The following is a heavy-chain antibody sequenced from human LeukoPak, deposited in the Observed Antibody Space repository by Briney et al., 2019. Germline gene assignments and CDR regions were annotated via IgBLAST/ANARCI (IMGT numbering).Heavy chain of an antibody. CDR2: IYSGGST. CDR3: AIDFWSGYGAFDI. D-gene: IGHD3-3*01. Sequence: GGSLRLSCAASGFTVSSNYMSWVRQAPGKGLEWVSVIYSGGSTYYADSVKGRFTISRDNSKNTVYLQMNSLRAEDKAVYYCAIDFWSGYGAFDILGQGTMVTVSS. V-gene: IGHV3-53*01. CDR1: GFTVSSNY. J-gene: IGHJ3*02.